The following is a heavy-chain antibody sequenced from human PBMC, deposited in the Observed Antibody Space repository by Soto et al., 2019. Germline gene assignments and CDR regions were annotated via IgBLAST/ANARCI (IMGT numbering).Heavy chain of an antibody. D-gene: IGHD4-17*01. CDR1: GFPFSRYS. CDR2: ISSSSSTI. Sequence: EVQLVESGGGLVQPGGSLRLSCAASGFPFSRYSMNWVRQAPGQGLEGVSYISSSSSTIYYADSVKGRFTISRDNAKNAQDLQMNSLRDEDADVYYCARGQDYAEGGYWGQGTLVTVSS. CDR3: ARGQDYAEGGY. V-gene: IGHV3-48*02. J-gene: IGHJ4*02.